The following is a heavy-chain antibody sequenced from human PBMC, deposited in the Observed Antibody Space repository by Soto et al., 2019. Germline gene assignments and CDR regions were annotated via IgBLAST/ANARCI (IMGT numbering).Heavy chain of an antibody. CDR1: GGSISSGGYY. CDR3: ARVSRSIRELPRAPFDY. J-gene: IGHJ4*01. CDR2: IYYSGST. D-gene: IGHD1-26*01. Sequence: QVQLQESGPGLVKPSQTLSLTCTVSGGSISSGGYYWSWIRQHPGKGLEWIGYIYYSGSTYYNPSLKSRVTISVDTSKNQFSLKLSSVTAADTAVYYCARVSRSIRELPRAPFDYWGQGTLVTVSS. V-gene: IGHV4-31*03.